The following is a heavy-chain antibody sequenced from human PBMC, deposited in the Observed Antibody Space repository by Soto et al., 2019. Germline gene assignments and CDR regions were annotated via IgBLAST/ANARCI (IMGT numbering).Heavy chain of an antibody. V-gene: IGHV4-34*01. CDR3: ARGSRVKIPAASGRDYYYHGLDV. J-gene: IGHJ6*02. CDR2: INHRGST. D-gene: IGHD6-25*01. Sequence: QVQLQQWGAGLLKPSETLSLTCAVYGGSFSGYYWSWIRQPPGKGLEWIGEINHRGSTNYNPSLKRRATISVATSKNQVSLKLSSVTAADTAVYYCARGSRVKIPAASGRDYYYHGLDVWGQGTAVTVSS. CDR1: GGSFSGYY.